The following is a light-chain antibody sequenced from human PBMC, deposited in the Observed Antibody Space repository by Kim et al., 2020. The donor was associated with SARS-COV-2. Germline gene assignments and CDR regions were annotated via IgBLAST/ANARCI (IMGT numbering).Light chain of an antibody. Sequence: GQPITISCTGTSSDVGGYNYVSWYQQYPGKAPKLVIYDVNKRPSGVSNRFSGSKSGNTASLTISGLQAEDEADYHCSSYTSSSTWVFGGGTQLTVL. CDR1: SSDVGGYNY. J-gene: IGLJ2*01. CDR3: SSYTSSSTWV. CDR2: DVN. V-gene: IGLV2-14*03.